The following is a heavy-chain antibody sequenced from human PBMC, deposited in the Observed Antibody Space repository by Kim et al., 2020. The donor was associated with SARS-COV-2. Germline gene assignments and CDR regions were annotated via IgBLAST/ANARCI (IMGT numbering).Heavy chain of an antibody. D-gene: IGHD3-16*01. J-gene: IGHJ3*02. Sequence: NASRKRRVTISVDTSKNQLSLKLSSVTAADTAVYYCARHGGNYGVNDAFDIWGQGTMVTVSP. CDR3: ARHGGNYGVNDAFDI. V-gene: IGHV4-59*08.